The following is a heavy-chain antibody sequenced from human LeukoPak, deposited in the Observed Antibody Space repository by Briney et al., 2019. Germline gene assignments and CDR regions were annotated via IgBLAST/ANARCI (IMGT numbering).Heavy chain of an antibody. CDR1: GFTVSSNY. D-gene: IGHD2-2*01. CDR2: IYSGGST. V-gene: IGHV3-66*01. J-gene: IGHJ4*02. CDR3: ARDHGYQGYYFDY. Sequence: PGGSLRLSCAASGFTVSSNYMSWVRQAPGKGLEWVSVIYSGGSTYYADSVKGRFTISRDNSKNTLYLQMNSLRAEDTAVYYCARDHGYQGYYFDYWGRGTLVTVSS.